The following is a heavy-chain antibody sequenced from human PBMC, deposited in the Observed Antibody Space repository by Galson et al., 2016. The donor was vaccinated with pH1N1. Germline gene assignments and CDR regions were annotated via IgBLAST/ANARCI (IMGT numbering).Heavy chain of an antibody. D-gene: IGHD3-9*01. Sequence: SVKVSCKASGGTFTSYNIGWVRQAPGQGLEWMGWINTKTGNPTYAQGFTGRFVFSLDSSVNTAYLQINSLKADDTAVYYCARDTPSPSPTVLRYFGRSRGLSAFDMWGRGTLVTVSS. J-gene: IGHJ3*02. CDR2: INTKTGNP. V-gene: IGHV7-4-1*02. CDR1: GGTFTSYN. CDR3: ARDTPSPSPTVLRYFGRSRGLSAFDM.